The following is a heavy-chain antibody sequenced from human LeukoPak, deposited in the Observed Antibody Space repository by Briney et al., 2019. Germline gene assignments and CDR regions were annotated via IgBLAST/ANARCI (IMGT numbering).Heavy chain of an antibody. Sequence: ASVKVSCKASGYTFTSYGISWVRQAPGQGLEWMGRINPNSGGTNYAQKFQGRVTMTRDTSISTAYMELSRLRSDDTAVYYCARGSPLGFDPWGQGTLVTVSS. D-gene: IGHD2-15*01. CDR2: INPNSGGT. V-gene: IGHV1-2*06. J-gene: IGHJ5*02. CDR3: ARGSPLGFDP. CDR1: GYTFTSYG.